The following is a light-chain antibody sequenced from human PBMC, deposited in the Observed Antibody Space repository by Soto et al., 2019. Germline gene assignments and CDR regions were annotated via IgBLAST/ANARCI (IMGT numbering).Light chain of an antibody. V-gene: IGKV1-8*01. CDR2: AAS. CDR3: QKYNGAPRT. J-gene: IGKJ1*01. Sequence: AIRMTQSPSSLSASTGDRVTITCRASQGISSYLAWYQQKPGKAPKLLIYAASTLQSGVPSRFSGSGSGTDFTLTISSLQPEDVATYYCQKYNGAPRTFGQGTKVDIK. CDR1: QGISSY.